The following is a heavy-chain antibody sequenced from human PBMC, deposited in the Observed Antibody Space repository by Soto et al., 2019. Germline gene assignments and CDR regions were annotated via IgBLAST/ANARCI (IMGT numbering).Heavy chain of an antibody. V-gene: IGHV4-39*01. D-gene: IGHD1-26*01. CDR1: GGSISSSSYY. CDR2: IYYSGST. Sequence: QLQLQESGPGLVKSSETLSLTCTVSGGSISSSSYYWGWIRQPPGKGLEWIGSIYYSGSTYYNPFLEGRVTISLETSNHQFSLNLSSVSAAHTAVYYCARQSPPGKISYFHFDYWCQGTLLTVSS. J-gene: IGHJ4*02. CDR3: ARQSPPGKISYFHFDY.